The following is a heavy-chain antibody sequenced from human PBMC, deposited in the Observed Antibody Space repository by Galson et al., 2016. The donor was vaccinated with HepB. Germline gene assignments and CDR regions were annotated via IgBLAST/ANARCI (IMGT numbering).Heavy chain of an antibody. J-gene: IGHJ6*02. D-gene: IGHD2-15*01. CDR1: GGSFSGYY. Sequence: SETLSLTCAVYGGSFSGYYWSWIRQPPGKGLEWIGEINHSGSTNYNPSLKSRVTISVDTSKNQFSLKLSSVTAADTAVYYCARVNVVVVAATFYYYYGMDVWGQGTTVTVSS. V-gene: IGHV4-34*01. CDR3: ARVNVVVVAATFYYYYGMDV. CDR2: INHSGST.